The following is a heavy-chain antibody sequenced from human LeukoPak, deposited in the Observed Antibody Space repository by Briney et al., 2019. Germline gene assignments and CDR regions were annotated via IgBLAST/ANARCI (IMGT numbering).Heavy chain of an antibody. CDR3: AKDLGDMVNSFDY. CDR1: GFTVSSNY. J-gene: IGHJ4*02. CDR2: IYSGGST. D-gene: IGHD4-23*01. V-gene: IGHV3-53*01. Sequence: GGSLRLSCAASGFTVSSNYMSWVRQAPGKGLEWVSVIYSGGSTYYADSVKGRFTISRDNTKNTLYLQMNSLRAEDTAVYYCAKDLGDMVNSFDYWGQGTLVTVSS.